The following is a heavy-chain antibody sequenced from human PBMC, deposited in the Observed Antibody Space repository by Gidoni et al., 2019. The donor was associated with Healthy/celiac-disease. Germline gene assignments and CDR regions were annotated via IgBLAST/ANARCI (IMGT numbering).Heavy chain of an antibody. CDR1: GFTFSSYW. CDR3: AREPFAAPWDY. V-gene: IGHV3-7*01. D-gene: IGHD3-16*01. Sequence: EVQLVESGGGLVQPGGSLRPPCAASGFTFSSYWMVWVRQAPGRGLEWVANMRPDGTEEYYVGSVKGRFTISRDNAENSLYLQMNSLRVEDTAIYYCAREPFAAPWDYWGQGTLVTVSS. J-gene: IGHJ4*02. CDR2: MRPDGTEE.